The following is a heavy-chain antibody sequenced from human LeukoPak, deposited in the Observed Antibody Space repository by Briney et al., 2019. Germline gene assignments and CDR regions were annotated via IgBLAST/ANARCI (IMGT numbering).Heavy chain of an antibody. Sequence: GGSLRLSCAASGFTFSSYGMHWVRQAPGKGLEWVAVISYDGSNKYYADSVKGRFTISRDNSKNTLYLQMNSLRAEDTAVYYCAKDGGGWQQLVQGPVYWGQGTLVTVSS. CDR3: AKDGGGWQQLVQGPVY. CDR1: GFTFSSYG. CDR2: ISYDGSNK. J-gene: IGHJ4*02. V-gene: IGHV3-30*18. D-gene: IGHD6-13*01.